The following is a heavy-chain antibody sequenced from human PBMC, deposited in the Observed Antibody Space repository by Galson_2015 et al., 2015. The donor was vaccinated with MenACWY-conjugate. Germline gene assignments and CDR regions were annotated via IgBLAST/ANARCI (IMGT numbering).Heavy chain of an antibody. J-gene: IGHJ1*01. Sequence: SLRLSCAASGFTFSSCAMSWVRQAPGKGLEWVSAISGSGGGTYYADSVKGRFTISRDNSKNTLYLQMNSLRAEDTAVYYCAKDSPQKIAVAAPMGYRGQGALVS. CDR3: AKDSPQKIAVAAPMGY. CDR1: GFTFSSCA. CDR2: ISGSGGGT. D-gene: IGHD6-19*01. V-gene: IGHV3-23*01.